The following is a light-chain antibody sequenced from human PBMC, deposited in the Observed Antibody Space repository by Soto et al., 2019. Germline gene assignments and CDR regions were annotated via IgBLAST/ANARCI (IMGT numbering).Light chain of an antibody. J-gene: IGKJ5*01. Sequence: EIVMTQSPATLSVSPGETASLSCRASQSAGNFLAWYQQKPGQAPRLLIYYISTRATGIPARFSGSGSGTEFTLTINSLQSEDSATYYCQQANSFPITFGQGTRPEIK. V-gene: IGKV3D-15*01. CDR2: YIS. CDR1: QSAGNF. CDR3: QQANSFPIT.